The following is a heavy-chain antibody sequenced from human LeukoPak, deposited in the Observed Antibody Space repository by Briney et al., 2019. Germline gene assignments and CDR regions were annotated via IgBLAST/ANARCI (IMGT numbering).Heavy chain of an antibody. J-gene: IGHJ4*02. D-gene: IGHD5-12*01. CDR3: ARSRGYSGYDLNFDY. CDR2: INPNSGGT. Sequence: GASVKVSCKASGYTFTGYYMHWVRQAPGQGLEWMGWINPNSGGTNYAQKFQGRVTVTRDTSISTAYMELSRLRSDDTAVYYCARSRGYSGYDLNFDYWGQGTLVTVSS. CDR1: GYTFTGYY. V-gene: IGHV1-2*02.